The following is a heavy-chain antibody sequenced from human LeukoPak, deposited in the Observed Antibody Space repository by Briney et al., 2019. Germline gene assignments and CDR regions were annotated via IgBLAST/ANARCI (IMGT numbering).Heavy chain of an antibody. CDR3: AKETSITGAGDF. CDR1: GFSFSNYA. Sequence: GGSLRLSCVASGFSFSNYAMSWVRQAPGKGLEYVSPISASGLSTYYTDSVRGRFTNSRDNSKNTLYLQMHSLRAEDTAVYYCAKETSITGAGDFWGQGALVTVSS. J-gene: IGHJ4*02. D-gene: IGHD1-20*01. CDR2: ISASGLST. V-gene: IGHV3-23*01.